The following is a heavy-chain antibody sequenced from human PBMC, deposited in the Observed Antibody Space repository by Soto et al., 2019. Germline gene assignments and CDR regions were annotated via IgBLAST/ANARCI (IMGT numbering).Heavy chain of an antibody. CDR3: VRGSDPYKCGF. J-gene: IGHJ4*02. V-gene: IGHV4-31*03. CDR2: VHTSGNI. CDR1: GASVNSGLYF. Sequence: QVQLQESGPGLVKPSQTLSLTCTVSGASVNSGLYFWNWIRQVPGKVLEWIGHVHTSGNIYYNPSLKSRFTMSMDTSNNQVSRQLNSVTVADTAVYYCVRGSDPYKCGFWGQGTLVTVSS. D-gene: IGHD6-25*01.